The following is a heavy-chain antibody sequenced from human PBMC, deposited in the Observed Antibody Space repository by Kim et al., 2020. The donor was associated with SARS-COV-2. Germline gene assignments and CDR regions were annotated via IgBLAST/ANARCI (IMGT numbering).Heavy chain of an antibody. CDR2: IYYSESA. CDR3: ARGRSGWSGYFDY. V-gene: IGHV4-59*01. Sequence: SETLSLTCTVSGGSISTYYWSWIRQPQGQGLEWVGYIYYSESANSNPSLTSRITISIDTSKNQYSLKLSSVTAADTAVYYCARGRSGWSGYFDYGGQGTLVSVSS. CDR1: GGSISTYY. D-gene: IGHD6-19*01. J-gene: IGHJ4*02.